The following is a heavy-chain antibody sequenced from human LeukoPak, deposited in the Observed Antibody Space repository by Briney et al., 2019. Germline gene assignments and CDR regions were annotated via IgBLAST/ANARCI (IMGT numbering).Heavy chain of an antibody. D-gene: IGHD5-12*01. CDR2: INPDSGGT. J-gene: IGHJ4*02. CDR3: ARTSGYDFGTDLDY. V-gene: IGHV1-2*06. CDR1: GYPFTVYY. Sequence: ASVKVSCKASGYPFTVYYLHWVRQAPGQGLEWMGRINPDSGGTDYEQKFQGRVTMTRDTSISTAYMELSRLRSDDTAVYYCARTSGYDFGTDLDYWGQGTLVTVSS.